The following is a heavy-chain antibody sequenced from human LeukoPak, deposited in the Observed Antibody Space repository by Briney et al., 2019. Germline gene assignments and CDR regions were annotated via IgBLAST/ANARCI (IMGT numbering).Heavy chain of an antibody. J-gene: IGHJ5*02. CDR2: INHSGST. V-gene: IGHV4-34*01. Sequence: PSETLSLTCAVYGGSFSGYYWSWIRQPPGKGLEWIGEINHSGSTNYNPSLKSRVTISVDTSKNQFSLKLSSATAADTAVYYCARAGAVYYDSVDWFDPWGQGTLVTVSS. CDR3: ARAGAVYYDSVDWFDP. D-gene: IGHD3-22*01. CDR1: GGSFSGYY.